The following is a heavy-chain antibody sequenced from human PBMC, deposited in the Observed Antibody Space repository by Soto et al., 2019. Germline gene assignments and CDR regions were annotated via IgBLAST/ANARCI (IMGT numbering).Heavy chain of an antibody. CDR3: GRYCTNTKCRGGYYLDL. D-gene: IGHD2-8*01. CDR2: IILALGTP. CDR1: GDSFTNYA. Sequence: QVLLVQSGAEMKQPGSSVSVSCRASGDSFTNYAFTWVRQAPGQGPEWLGGIILALGTPHYSHRFQGRLTITAAESSSTVYMELGSLRLDDTAVYYCGRYCTNTKCRGGYYLDLWGQGTLLTVSS. V-gene: IGHV1-69*01. J-gene: IGHJ5*02.